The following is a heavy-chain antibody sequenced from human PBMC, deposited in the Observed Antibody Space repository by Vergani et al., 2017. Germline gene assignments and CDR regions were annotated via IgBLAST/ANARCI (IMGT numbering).Heavy chain of an antibody. V-gene: IGHV4-59*01. D-gene: IGHD2-2*01. CDR1: GGSISSYY. CDR3: ARAGWYQLSQFDY. CDR2: IYYSGST. Sequence: QVQLQQWGAGLLKPSETLSLTCAVYGGSISSYYWSWIRQPPGKGLEWIGYIYYSGSTNYNPSLKSRVTISVDTSKNQFSLKLSSVTAADTAVYYCARAGWYQLSQFDYWGQGTLVTVSS. J-gene: IGHJ4*02.